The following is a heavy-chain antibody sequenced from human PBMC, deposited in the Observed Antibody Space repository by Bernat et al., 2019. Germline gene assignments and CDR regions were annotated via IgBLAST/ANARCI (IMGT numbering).Heavy chain of an antibody. V-gene: IGHV4-30-4*01. CDR1: GGSISSGDYY. CDR3: ARYRGDQGVIIPYYYYYYMDV. J-gene: IGHJ6*03. D-gene: IGHD3-10*01. CDR2: IYYSGST. Sequence: QVQLQESGPGLVKPSQTLSLTCTVSGGSISSGDYYWSWIRQPPGKGLEWIGYIYYSGSTYYNPSLKSRVTISVDTSKNQFSLKLSSVTAADTAVYYCARYRGDQGVIIPYYYYYYMDVWGKGTTVTVSS.